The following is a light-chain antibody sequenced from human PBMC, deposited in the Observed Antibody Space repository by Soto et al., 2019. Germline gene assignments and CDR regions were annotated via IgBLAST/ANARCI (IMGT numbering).Light chain of an antibody. V-gene: IGLV1-44*01. CDR2: SNN. CDR1: SSNIGTNT. Sequence: QSVLTQPPSASGTPGQRVTISCSGSSSNIGTNTANWYQQLPGTAPKLLIYSNNQRPSGVPDRFSGSKSGTSASLAISGLQYADEADYYCAAWDERLNGVVFGGGTKVTVL. J-gene: IGLJ2*01. CDR3: AAWDERLNGVV.